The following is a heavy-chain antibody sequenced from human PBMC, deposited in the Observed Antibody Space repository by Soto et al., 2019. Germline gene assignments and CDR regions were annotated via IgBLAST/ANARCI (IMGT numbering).Heavy chain of an antibody. Sequence: QVQLQESGPGLVKPSGTLSLTCGVSGGSISSGWWTWVRQPPGKGLEWIGEILYSGSTNYNSSLTSRVTISIDKSKHHFSLTLTSVTAAYTAVYYCASRVTDAPTWGQGTLVTVSS. CDR1: GGSISSGW. V-gene: IGHV4-4*02. CDR2: ILYSGST. J-gene: IGHJ5*02. CDR3: ASRVTDAPT. D-gene: IGHD3-10*01.